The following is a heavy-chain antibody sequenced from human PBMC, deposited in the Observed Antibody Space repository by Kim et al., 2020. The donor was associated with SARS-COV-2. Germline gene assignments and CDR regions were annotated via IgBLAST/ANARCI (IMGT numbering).Heavy chain of an antibody. J-gene: IGHJ4*02. CDR3: ATGYGDYVGGYFDY. D-gene: IGHD4-17*01. V-gene: IGHV1-24*01. Sequence: AQKFQGRVTMTEDTSTAPAYMELSSLRSEDTAVYYCATGYGDYVGGYFDYWGQGTLVTVSS.